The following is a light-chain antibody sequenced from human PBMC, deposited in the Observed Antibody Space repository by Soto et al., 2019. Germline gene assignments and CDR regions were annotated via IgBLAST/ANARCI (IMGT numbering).Light chain of an antibody. CDR3: CSYAGSYSLV. Sequence: QSALTQPRSVSGSPGQSVTISCTGTSSDVGGYNCVSWYQHHPDKAPKLTIYDVSKRPSGVPDRFSGSKSGSTASLTISGLQAEDEADYYCCSYAGSYSLVFGGGSK. J-gene: IGLJ3*02. V-gene: IGLV2-11*01. CDR2: DVS. CDR1: SSDVGGYNC.